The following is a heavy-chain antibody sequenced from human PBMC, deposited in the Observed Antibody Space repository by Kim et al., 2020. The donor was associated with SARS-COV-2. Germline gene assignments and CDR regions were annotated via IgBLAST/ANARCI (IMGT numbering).Heavy chain of an antibody. CDR2: IKSDGSSS. D-gene: IGHD3-10*01. CDR1: GFTFSRHW. V-gene: IGHV3-74*03. J-gene: IGHJ3*02. CDR3: ARDSGSGFDI. Sequence: GGSLRLSCAASGFTFSRHWMHWVRQAPGKGLVWVSRIKSDGSSSTYADSVKGRFTFSRDNAKNTLYLQVNSLGAEDTAVYYCARDSGSGFDIWGQGTMVT.